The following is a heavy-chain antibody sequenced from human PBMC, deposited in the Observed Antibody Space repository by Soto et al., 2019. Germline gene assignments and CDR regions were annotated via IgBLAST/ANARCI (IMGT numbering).Heavy chain of an antibody. J-gene: IGHJ4*02. CDR2: ISSTSSYI. V-gene: IGHV3-21*01. D-gene: IGHD3-3*01. CDR1: GFTFSSYS. CDR3: ARVSPVEWLLYGYYFDY. Sequence: KTGGSLRLSCAASGFTFSSYSMNWVRQAPGKGLEWVSSISSTSSYIYYADSLKGRFTISRDNAKNSLYLQMNSLRAEDTAVYYCARVSPVEWLLYGYYFDYWGQGTLVTVSS.